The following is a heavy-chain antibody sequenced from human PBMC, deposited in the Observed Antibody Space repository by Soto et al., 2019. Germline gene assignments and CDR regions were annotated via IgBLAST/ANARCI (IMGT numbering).Heavy chain of an antibody. CDR3: ATNYYDSSGSGGYFDY. CDR2: IIPIFGTA. J-gene: IGHJ4*02. CDR1: GGTFSSYA. Sequence: QVQLVQSGAEVKKPGSSVKVSCKASGGTFSSYAISWVRQAPGQGLEWMGGIIPIFGTANYAQKFQGRVTITADESTSTAYMVLSSLRSEDTAVYYCATNYYDSSGSGGYFDYWGQGTLVTVSS. V-gene: IGHV1-69*12. D-gene: IGHD3-22*01.